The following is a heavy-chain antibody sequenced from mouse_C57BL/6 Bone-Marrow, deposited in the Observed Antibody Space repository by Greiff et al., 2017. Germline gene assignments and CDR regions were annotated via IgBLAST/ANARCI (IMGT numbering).Heavy chain of an antibody. V-gene: IGHV1-15*01. CDR2: IGPETGGT. Sequence: VQLQESGAELVRPGASVTLSCKASGYTFTDYEMHWVKQTPVHGLEWIGAIGPETGGTAYNQKFKGKAILTADKSSSTAYMELRSLTSEDSAVYYCTRGGIYYGSPFDYWGQGTTRTVSS. CDR3: TRGGIYYGSPFDY. CDR1: GYTFTDYE. J-gene: IGHJ2*01. D-gene: IGHD1-1*01.